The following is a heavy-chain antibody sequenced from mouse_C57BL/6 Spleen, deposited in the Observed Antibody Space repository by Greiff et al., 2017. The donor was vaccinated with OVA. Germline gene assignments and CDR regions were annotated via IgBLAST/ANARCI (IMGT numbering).Heavy chain of an antibody. J-gene: IGHJ4*01. CDR2: IYPGDGDT. D-gene: IGHD2-5*01. CDR3: AKRDYSNSGGAMDY. CDR1: GYAFSSSW. Sequence: QVQLQESGPELVKPGASVKISCKASGYAFSSSWMHWVKQRPGKGLEWIGRIYPGDGDTNYNGKFKGKATLTADKSSSTAYMQLSSLTSEDSAVYNGAKRDYSNSGGAMDYWGQGTSVTVSS. V-gene: IGHV1-82*01.